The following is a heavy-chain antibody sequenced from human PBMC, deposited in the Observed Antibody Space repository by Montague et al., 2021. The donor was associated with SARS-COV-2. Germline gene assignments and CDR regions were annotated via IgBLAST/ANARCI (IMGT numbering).Heavy chain of an antibody. CDR2: IDWDDDK. CDR3: ARTRYFGILYYYGMDV. V-gene: IGHV2-70*01. D-gene: IGHD3-9*01. Sequence: PALVKPTQTLTLTCTFSGFSLSTSGMCVSWIRQPPGKALEWLALIDWDDDKYYNTSLKTRLTISKDTSKNQVVLTMTNMDPVDTATYYCARTRYFGILYYYGMDVWGQGTTVTVSS. CDR1: GFSLSTSGMC. J-gene: IGHJ6*02.